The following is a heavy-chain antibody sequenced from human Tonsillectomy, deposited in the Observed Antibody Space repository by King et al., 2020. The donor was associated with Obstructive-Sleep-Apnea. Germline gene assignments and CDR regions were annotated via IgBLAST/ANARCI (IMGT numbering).Heavy chain of an antibody. CDR1: GFIFRSYA. Sequence: VQLVESGGGVVRPGRSLRLSCAASGFIFRSYAMHWVRQAPGKGLEWLTVISYDGHKIYYADSVKGRFTISRDNSKNTVYLHMNSLRAEDTAVYICARAAYDNSGPPVDYWGQGTLVTVSS. D-gene: IGHD3-22*01. CDR2: ISYDGHKI. CDR3: ARAAYDNSGPPVDY. V-gene: IGHV3-30*04. J-gene: IGHJ4*02.